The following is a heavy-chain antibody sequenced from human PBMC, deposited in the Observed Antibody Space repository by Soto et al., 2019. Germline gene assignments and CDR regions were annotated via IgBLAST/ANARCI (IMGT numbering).Heavy chain of an antibody. D-gene: IGHD6-13*01. CDR1: GFTFSSYG. CDR2: IWYDGSNK. J-gene: IGHJ5*02. Sequence: QVQLVESGGGVVQPGRSLRLSCAASGFTFSSYGMHWVRQAPGKGLEWVAVIWYDGSNKYYADSVKGRFTISRDNSKNTMYLQRNSLRAEDTAVYYCASGRIAAPGVDNWFDPWGQETLVTVSS. CDR3: ASGRIAAPGVDNWFDP. V-gene: IGHV3-33*01.